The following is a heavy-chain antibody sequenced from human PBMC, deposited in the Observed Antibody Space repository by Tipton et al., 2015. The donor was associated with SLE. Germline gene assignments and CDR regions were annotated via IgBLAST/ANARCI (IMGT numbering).Heavy chain of an antibody. J-gene: IGHJ4*02. CDR3: ARADGATGLDY. Sequence: TLSLTCNVSGYSISSGYYWGWIRQPPGKGLEWIGNIYYTGNTFYNPSLKSRVTVSVDTSKNQFSLKLTSVTAADTAVYYCARADGATGLDYWGQGTPVTVSS. V-gene: IGHV4-38-2*02. CDR1: GYSISSGYY. D-gene: IGHD5-12*01. CDR2: IYYTGNT.